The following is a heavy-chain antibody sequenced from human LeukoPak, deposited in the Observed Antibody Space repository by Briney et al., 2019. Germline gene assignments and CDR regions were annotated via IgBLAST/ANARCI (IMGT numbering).Heavy chain of an antibody. V-gene: IGHV3-30*04. CDR2: ISYDGSNK. D-gene: IGHD4-23*01. CDR3: ARPNDYGGPRGAFDI. Sequence: GGSLRLSCAASGFTFSSYAMHWVRQAPGKGLEWVAVISYDGSNKYYADSVKGRFTISRDNSKNTLYLQMNSLRAEDTAVYYCARPNDYGGPRGAFDIWGQGTMVTVSS. CDR1: GFTFSSYA. J-gene: IGHJ3*02.